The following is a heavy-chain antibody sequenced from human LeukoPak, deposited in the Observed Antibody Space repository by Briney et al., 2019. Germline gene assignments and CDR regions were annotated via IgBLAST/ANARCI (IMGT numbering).Heavy chain of an antibody. Sequence: PGGSLRLSCAASGFTFTISGMHWVRQAPGEGLEWVAFIGRDGSTKYYADSVKGRFTISGDSSYHTAFLQMNSLRADDTAIYYCAKDGEWTFDIWGQGTMVTASS. V-gene: IGHV3-30*02. CDR2: IGRDGSTK. J-gene: IGHJ3*02. CDR3: AKDGEWTFDI. D-gene: IGHD3-3*01. CDR1: GFTFTISG.